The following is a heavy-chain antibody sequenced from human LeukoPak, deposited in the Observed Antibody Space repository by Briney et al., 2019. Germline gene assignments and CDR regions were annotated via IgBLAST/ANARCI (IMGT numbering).Heavy chain of an antibody. Sequence: GGSLRLSCAASGFTFSSYGMHWVRQAPGKGLEWVAVISYDGSNKYYADSVKGRFTISRDNSKNTLYLQMNSLRAEDTAVYYCARDGVSSSQYYYYYYMDVWGKGTTVTVSS. CDR1: GFTFSSYG. J-gene: IGHJ6*03. CDR2: ISYDGSNK. D-gene: IGHD6-6*01. V-gene: IGHV3-30*03. CDR3: ARDGVSSSQYYYYYYMDV.